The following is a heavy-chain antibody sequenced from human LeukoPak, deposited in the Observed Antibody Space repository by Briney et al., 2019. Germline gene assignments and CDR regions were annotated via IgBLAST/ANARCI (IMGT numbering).Heavy chain of an antibody. J-gene: IGHJ6*03. Sequence: PGGSLRLSCAASGFTFGSYSMNWVRQAPGKGREWVAFIRYDGSNKYYADSVKGRFTISRDNSKNTLYLQMNSLRAEDPAVYCCAKDSPALDTVNMAVWGKGTTVTVSS. CDR1: GFTFGSYS. V-gene: IGHV3-30*02. D-gene: IGHD5-18*01. CDR2: IRYDGSNK. CDR3: AKDSPALDTVNMAV.